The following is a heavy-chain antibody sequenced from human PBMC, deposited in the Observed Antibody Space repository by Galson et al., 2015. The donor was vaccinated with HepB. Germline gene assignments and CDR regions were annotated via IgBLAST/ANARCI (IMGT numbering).Heavy chain of an antibody. CDR1: GGSFSRGGYY. V-gene: IGHV4-31*03. Sequence: TLSLTCTVSGGSFSRGGYYWSWIRQHTQKGLEWIGYIYYSGSTYYNPSLESRVSISIDTSKNQFSLKLRSMAAADTAVYYCARVSRNPSVIGDWGQGTRVTVSS. D-gene: IGHD3-16*01. CDR2: IYYSGST. CDR3: ARVSRNPSVIGD. J-gene: IGHJ1*01.